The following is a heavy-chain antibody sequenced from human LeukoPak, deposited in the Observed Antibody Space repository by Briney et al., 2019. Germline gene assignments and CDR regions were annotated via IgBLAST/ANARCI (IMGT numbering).Heavy chain of an antibody. V-gene: IGHV4-39*01. CDR1: GGSISSSSYY. Sequence: PSETLSLTCTVSGGSISSSSYYWGWIRQPPGKGLEWIGSIYYSGSTYYNPSLKSRVTISVDTSKNQFSLKPSSVTAADTAVYYCARIYGSGSSHAFDIWGQGTMVTVSS. CDR3: ARIYGSGSSHAFDI. CDR2: IYYSGST. J-gene: IGHJ3*02. D-gene: IGHD3-10*01.